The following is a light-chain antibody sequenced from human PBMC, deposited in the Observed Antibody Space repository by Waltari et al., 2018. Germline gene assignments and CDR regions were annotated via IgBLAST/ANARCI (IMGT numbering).Light chain of an antibody. J-gene: IGLJ2*01. CDR2: DVT. CDR3: CSFARRSTLV. CDR1: SSDVGYYNY. Sequence: QSALTQPRSVSGSPGQSVTISCTGTSSDVGYYNYVSWYQQHPGKPPKLMIYDVTKRPSGVPDRFSGSNSGNTASLTVSGLQAEDEADYYCCSFARRSTLVFGGGTKLTVL. V-gene: IGLV2-11*01.